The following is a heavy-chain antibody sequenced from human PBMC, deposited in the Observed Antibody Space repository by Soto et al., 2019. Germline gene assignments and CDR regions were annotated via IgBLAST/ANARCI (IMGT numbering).Heavy chain of an antibody. V-gene: IGHV4-39*01. D-gene: IGHD3-22*01. J-gene: IGHJ4*02. CDR2: IYYSGST. Sequence: SDTLSLTCTVSGGSISSSSYYWGWIRQPPGKGLEWIGSIYYSGSTYYNPSLKSRVTISVDTSKNQFSLKLSSVTAADTAVYYCARVVVITIDFDYWGQGTLVTVSS. CDR3: ARVVVITIDFDY. CDR1: GGSISSSSYY.